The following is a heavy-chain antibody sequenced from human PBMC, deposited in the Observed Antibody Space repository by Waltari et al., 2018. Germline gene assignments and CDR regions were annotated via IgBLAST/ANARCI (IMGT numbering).Heavy chain of an antibody. Sequence: EVQLVESGGVVVQPGGSLRLSCAASGFTFDDYAMHWVRQAPGKGLEWVSLISWDGGSTYYADSVKGRFTISRDNSKNSLYLQMNSLRAEDTALYYCAKGGAGRDGYNWDYYYYMDVWGKGTTVTVSS. CDR1: GFTFDDYA. J-gene: IGHJ6*03. D-gene: IGHD5-12*01. CDR2: ISWDGGST. V-gene: IGHV3-43D*04. CDR3: AKGGAGRDGYNWDYYYYMDV.